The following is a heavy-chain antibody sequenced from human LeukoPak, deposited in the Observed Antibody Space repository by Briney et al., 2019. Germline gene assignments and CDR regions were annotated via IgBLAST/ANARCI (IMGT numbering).Heavy chain of an antibody. J-gene: IGHJ4*02. CDR1: GYTFTSYG. Sequence: ASVKVSCKASGYTFTSYGICWVRQAPGQGLEWMGWISAYNGNTDYAQKLQGRVTMTTDTSTSTAYMELRSLRSDDTAVYYCARDLYYDILTGYYYWGQGTLVTVSS. CDR3: ARDLYYDILTGYYY. V-gene: IGHV1-18*01. CDR2: ISAYNGNT. D-gene: IGHD3-9*01.